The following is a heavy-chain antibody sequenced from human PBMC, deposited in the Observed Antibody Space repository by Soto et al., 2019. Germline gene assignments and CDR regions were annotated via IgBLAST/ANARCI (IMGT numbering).Heavy chain of an antibody. D-gene: IGHD3-22*01. CDR1: GGSFSGYY. V-gene: IGHV4-34*01. J-gene: IGHJ1*01. CDR2: INHSGST. CDR3: ARCAGYYDSSGYRSAEYFQH. Sequence: QVQLQQWGAGLLKPSETLSLTCAVYGGSFSGYYWSWIRQPPGKGLEWIGEINHSGSTNYNPSLKSRVTISVDTSQNQFSLKLSSVTAADTAVYYCARCAGYYDSSGYRSAEYFQHWGQGTLVTVSS.